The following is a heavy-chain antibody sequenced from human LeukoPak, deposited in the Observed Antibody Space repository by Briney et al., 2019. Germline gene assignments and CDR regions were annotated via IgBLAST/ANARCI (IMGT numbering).Heavy chain of an antibody. V-gene: IGHV4-30-2*01. J-gene: IGHJ4*02. D-gene: IGHD1-1*01. Sequence: PSQTLSLTCAVSGASISSGGYSWSWIRQPPGKGLEWIGYIYHSGSTYYNPSLKSRVTISVDRSKNQFSLKLSSVTAADTAVYYCARGRVGNLSRMSDRYYFDYWGQGTLVTVSS. CDR1: GASISSGGYS. CDR3: ARGRVGNLSRMSDRYYFDY. CDR2: IYHSGST.